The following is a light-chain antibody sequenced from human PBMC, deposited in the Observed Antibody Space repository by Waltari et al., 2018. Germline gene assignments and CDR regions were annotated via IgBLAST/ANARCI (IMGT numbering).Light chain of an antibody. Sequence: QSVLTQPPSVSGAPGQRVTISCPGSSSNIGSRFDVPWYQQVPGTVPKLLIYANNYRPSGVPGRFSGSKSGTSASLAIAGLQAEDEADYYCQSYDSSLSAWVFGGGTKLTVL. V-gene: IGLV1-40*01. CDR3: QSYDSSLSAWV. J-gene: IGLJ2*01. CDR2: ANN. CDR1: SSNIGSRFD.